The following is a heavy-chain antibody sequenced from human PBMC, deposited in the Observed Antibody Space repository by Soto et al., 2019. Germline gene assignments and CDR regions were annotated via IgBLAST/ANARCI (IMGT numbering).Heavy chain of an antibody. CDR2: IIPIFGTA. V-gene: IGHV1-69*06. D-gene: IGHD6-13*01. Sequence: SVKVSCKASGGTFSIYAISCVRQSPLRGLEWMGGIIPIFGTANYAQKFQGRVTITADKSISTAYLQWSSLKASDTAMYYCARGNSSSWYYYYGMDVWGQGTTVTVSS. CDR1: GGTFSIYA. J-gene: IGHJ6*02. CDR3: ARGNSSSWYYYYGMDV.